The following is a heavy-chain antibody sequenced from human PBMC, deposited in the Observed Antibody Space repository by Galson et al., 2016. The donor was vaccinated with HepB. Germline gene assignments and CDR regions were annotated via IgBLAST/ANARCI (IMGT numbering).Heavy chain of an antibody. CDR3: ARDFSPYRELHYFDY. V-gene: IGHV3-30*04. CDR1: GFTFSDHA. CDR2: ISYYYVQE. J-gene: IGHJ4*02. D-gene: IGHD1-7*01. Sequence: LRLSCAASGFTFSDHAMYWVRQPPGKGLEWVALISYYYVQEFYADSVKGRFTISRDNSKSTVYLQMNDLTIEDTARYSCARDFSPYRELHYFDYWGQGTLVTVSS.